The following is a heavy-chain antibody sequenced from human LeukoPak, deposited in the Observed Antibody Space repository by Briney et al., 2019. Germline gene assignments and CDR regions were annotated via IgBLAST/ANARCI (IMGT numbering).Heavy chain of an antibody. D-gene: IGHD1-26*01. J-gene: IGHJ4*02. CDR1: GYTFTGYY. CDR3: ASGPVGASWVGNY. Sequence: ASVKVSCKASGYTFTGYYMHWVRQDPGQGLEWMGWINPNSGGTNYAQKFQGRVTMTRDTSISTAYMELSRLRSDDTAVYYCASGPVGASWVGNYWGQGTLVTVSS. V-gene: IGHV1-2*02. CDR2: INPNSGGT.